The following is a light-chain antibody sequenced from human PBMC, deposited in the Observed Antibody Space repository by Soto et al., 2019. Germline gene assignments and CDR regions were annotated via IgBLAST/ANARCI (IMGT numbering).Light chain of an antibody. V-gene: IGKV3-11*01. Sequence: EIVLTQSPATLSLSPGERATLSCRASQSVSSYLAWYQQKPGQAPRLLIYDASNRATGIPDRFSGSGSGTDFTPTISSLEPEDSAVYYCQHRSKWPLTFGGGTKVEIK. J-gene: IGKJ4*01. CDR2: DAS. CDR1: QSVSSY. CDR3: QHRSKWPLT.